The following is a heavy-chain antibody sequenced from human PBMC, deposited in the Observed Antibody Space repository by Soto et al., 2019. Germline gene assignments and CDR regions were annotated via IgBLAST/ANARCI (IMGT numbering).Heavy chain of an antibody. J-gene: IGHJ6*02. CDR3: AAIGGYCSGGSCYSADYYYGMDV. D-gene: IGHD2-15*01. CDR2: INWNGGST. V-gene: IGHV3-20*04. CDR1: GFTFDDYG. Sequence: GGSLRLSCAASGFTFDDYGMSWVRQAPGKGLEWVSGINWNGGSTGYADSVKGRFTISRDNAKNSLYLQMNSLRAEDTALYYCAAIGGYCSGGSCYSADYYYGMDVWGQGTTVTVSS.